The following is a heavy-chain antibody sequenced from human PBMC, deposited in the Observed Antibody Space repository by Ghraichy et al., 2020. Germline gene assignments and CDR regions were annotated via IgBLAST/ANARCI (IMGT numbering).Heavy chain of an antibody. J-gene: IGHJ4*02. CDR2: ISGSGGST. CDR3: ANDYVWGSYWN. D-gene: IGHD3-16*01. CDR1: GFTFSSYA. V-gene: IGHV3-23*01. Sequence: GESLNISCAASGFTFSSYAMSWVRQAPGKGLEWVSAISGSGGSTYYADSVKGRFTISRDNSKNTLYLQMNSLRAEDTAVYYCANDYVWGSYWNWGQGTLVTVSS.